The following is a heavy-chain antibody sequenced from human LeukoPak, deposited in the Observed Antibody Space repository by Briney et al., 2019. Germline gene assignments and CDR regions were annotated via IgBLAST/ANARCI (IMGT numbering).Heavy chain of an antibody. Sequence: PGGSLRLSCAAPGFTFSTFAMSWVRQAPGKGLVWVSLIKTDAITTIYADSVKGRFTVSRDHAKNTMDLQLNSLRAEDTAVYFCARRHSSGNSYDAFDMWGLGTKVTVSS. J-gene: IGHJ3*02. CDR3: ARRHSSGNSYDAFDM. CDR1: GFTFSTFA. V-gene: IGHV3-74*01. D-gene: IGHD3-22*01. CDR2: IKTDAITT.